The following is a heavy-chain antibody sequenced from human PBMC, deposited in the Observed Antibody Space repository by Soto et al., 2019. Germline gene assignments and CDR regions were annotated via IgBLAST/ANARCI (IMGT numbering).Heavy chain of an antibody. J-gene: IGHJ6*02. CDR1: GGTFISYA. V-gene: IGHV1-69*13. CDR3: AGNIVVVVAATDYYYGMDV. Sequence: SVKVPSKASGGTFISYAICWVRKAPGQGLEWMGGIIPIFGTANYAQKFQGRVTITADESTSTAYMELSSLRSEDTAVYYCAGNIVVVVAATDYYYGMDVWGQGTTVTVSS. CDR2: IIPIFGTA. D-gene: IGHD2-15*01.